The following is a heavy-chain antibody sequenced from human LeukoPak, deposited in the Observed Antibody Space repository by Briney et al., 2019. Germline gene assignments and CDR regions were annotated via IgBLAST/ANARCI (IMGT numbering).Heavy chain of an antibody. V-gene: IGHV4-39*01. Sequence: PSETLSLTCTVSGGSISSSSYYWGWIRQPPGKGLEWIGSLYYSGGTHYNPSLKSRVTISVDTSKNQFSLKLSSVTAADTAVYYCANSANYGGNSGFFDYWGQGTLVTVSS. J-gene: IGHJ4*02. CDR3: ANSANYGGNSGFFDY. CDR1: GGSISSSSYY. CDR2: LYYSGGT. D-gene: IGHD4-23*01.